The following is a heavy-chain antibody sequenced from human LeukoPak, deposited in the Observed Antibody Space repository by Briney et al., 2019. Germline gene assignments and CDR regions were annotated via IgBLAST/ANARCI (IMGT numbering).Heavy chain of an antibody. V-gene: IGHV4-59*01. CDR2: IYYSGSS. CDR1: GGSISGYH. J-gene: IGHJ6*03. CDR3: ARVPRSYYYYYMDV. Sequence: PSETLSLTCNVSGGSISGYHWSWIRQPPGKGLEWLGYIYYSGSSNYNPSLKSRVTMSADTSKNQFSLKLSSVTAADTAVYYCARVPRSYYYYYMDVWGKGTTVTVSS.